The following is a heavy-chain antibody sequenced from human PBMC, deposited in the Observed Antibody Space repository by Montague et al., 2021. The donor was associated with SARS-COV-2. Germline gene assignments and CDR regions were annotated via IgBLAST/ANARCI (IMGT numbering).Heavy chain of an antibody. CDR3: ARQSGRLWGIAVAGAFDY. Sequence: DALSLTCTVSGGSISSYYWSWIRQPPGKGLEWIGYIYYSGSTNYNPSLKSRVTISVDTSKNQFSLKLSSVTAADTAVYYCARQSGRLWGIAVAGAFDYWGQGTLVTVSS. CDR2: IYYSGST. CDR1: GGSISSYY. V-gene: IGHV4-59*08. J-gene: IGHJ4*02. D-gene: IGHD6-19*01.